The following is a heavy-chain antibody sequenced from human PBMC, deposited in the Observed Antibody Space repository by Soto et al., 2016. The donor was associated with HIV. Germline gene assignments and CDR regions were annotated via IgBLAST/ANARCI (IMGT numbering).Heavy chain of an antibody. CDR2: ISWNSGNI. V-gene: IGHV3-9*01. CDR1: GFTFDGYA. Sequence: EVQLVESGGGLVQPGRSLRLSRAASGFTFDGYAMHWVRQAPGKGLEWVSGISWNSGNIGYADSVKGRFTISRDNAKNSLYLQMNSLRPEDTAFYYCVKDNSGWYYFDYWGQGTLVTVSS. J-gene: IGHJ4*02. CDR3: VKDNSGWYYFDY. D-gene: IGHD6-19*01.